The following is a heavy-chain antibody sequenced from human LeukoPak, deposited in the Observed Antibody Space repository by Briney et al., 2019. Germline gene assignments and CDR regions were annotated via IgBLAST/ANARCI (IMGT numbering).Heavy chain of an antibody. Sequence: SETLSLTCTVSGGSISSSSYYWGWIRQPPGKGLEWIGSIYYSGSTYYNPSLKSRVTISVDTSKGQFSLKLTSVTAADTAVYYCARRRYTSGYLDYWGQGTLVTVSS. CDR1: GGSISSSSYY. V-gene: IGHV4-39*07. D-gene: IGHD3-22*01. CDR3: ARRRYTSGYLDY. CDR2: IYYSGST. J-gene: IGHJ4*02.